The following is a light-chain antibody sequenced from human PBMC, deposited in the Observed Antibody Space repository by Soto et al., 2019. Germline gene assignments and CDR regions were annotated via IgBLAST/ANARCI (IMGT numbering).Light chain of an antibody. CDR3: EQYGSSPRT. CDR1: QSVRSY. CDR2: DAS. J-gene: IGKJ1*01. V-gene: IGKV3-11*01. Sequence: EIVLTQSRATLSLSPVERAALSCRASQSVRSYLAWYQQKPGQAPRLLIYDASNRATGIPARFSGSGSGTDFSLTISRLEPEDFAVYYCEQYGSSPRTFGQGTKVDIK.